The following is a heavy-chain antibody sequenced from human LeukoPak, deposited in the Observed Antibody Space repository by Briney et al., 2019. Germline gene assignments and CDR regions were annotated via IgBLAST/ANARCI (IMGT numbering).Heavy chain of an antibody. Sequence: PGGSLRLSCTASGFTFGDYAMSWVRQAPGKGLEWVGFISSKAYGGTTEYAASVKGRFTISRDDSKSIAYLQMNSLKTEDTAVYYCTRGRLNYIVVVPAAHDAFDIWGQGTMVTVSS. D-gene: IGHD2-2*01. CDR2: ISSKAYGGTT. J-gene: IGHJ3*02. V-gene: IGHV3-49*04. CDR3: TRGRLNYIVVVPAAHDAFDI. CDR1: GFTFGDYA.